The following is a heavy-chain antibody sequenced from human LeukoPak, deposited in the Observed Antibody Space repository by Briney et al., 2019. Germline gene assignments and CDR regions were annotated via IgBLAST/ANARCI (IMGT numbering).Heavy chain of an antibody. D-gene: IGHD3-22*01. CDR1: GFTFSSHR. CDR3: ASGTYYYDAPSSY. CDR2: ISSSSTSI. V-gene: IGHV3-21*06. J-gene: IGHJ4*02. Sequence: PGGSLRPSCTASGFTFSSHRMDWVRQAPGRGLEWVSSISSSSTSIYYADSVKGRFTISRDSAKNSLYLQMSSLRAEDTAVYYCASGTYYYDAPSSYWGQGTLVTVSS.